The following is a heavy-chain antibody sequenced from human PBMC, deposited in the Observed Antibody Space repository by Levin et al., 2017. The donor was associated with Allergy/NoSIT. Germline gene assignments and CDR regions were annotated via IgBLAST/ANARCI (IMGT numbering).Heavy chain of an antibody. Sequence: GESLKISCAASGFSFSSYSMNWVRQAPGKGLEWISYISKNSATIYYADSVKGRFTISRDNANNSLYLQMNSLRAEDTAVYYCARGINYYEYIWGSYRPTPFDYWGQGSLVTVSS. CDR2: ISKNSATI. CDR1: GFSFSSYS. J-gene: IGHJ4*02. V-gene: IGHV3-48*04. CDR3: ARGINYYEYIWGSYRPTPFDY. D-gene: IGHD3-16*02.